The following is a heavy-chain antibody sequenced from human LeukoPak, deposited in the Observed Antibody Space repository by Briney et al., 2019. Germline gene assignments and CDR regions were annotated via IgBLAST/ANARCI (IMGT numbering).Heavy chain of an antibody. D-gene: IGHD3-22*01. J-gene: IGHJ4*02. V-gene: IGHV3-23*01. CDR3: AKDILGYYYDSSGYYQGNY. CDR2: ISGSGGST. CDR1: GYTFSSYA. Sequence: SCKASGYTFSSYAMSWVRQAPGKGLEWVSAISGSGGSTYYADSVKGRFTISRDNSKNTLYLQMNSLRAEDTAVYYCAKDILGYYYDSSGYYQGNYWGQGTLVTVSS.